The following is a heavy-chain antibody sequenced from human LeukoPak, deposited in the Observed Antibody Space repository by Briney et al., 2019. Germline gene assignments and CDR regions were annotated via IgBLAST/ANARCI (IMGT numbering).Heavy chain of an antibody. D-gene: IGHD3-22*01. CDR1: GFTFSSYG. Sequence: PGRSLRLSCAASGFTFSSYGMHWVRQAPGKGLEWVAVISYDGSNKYYADSVKGRFTISRDNSKNTLYLQMNSLRAEDTAVYYCAKDLDSSGYRPELYAFDIWGQGTMVTVSS. CDR2: ISYDGSNK. CDR3: AKDLDSSGYRPELYAFDI. V-gene: IGHV3-30*18. J-gene: IGHJ3*02.